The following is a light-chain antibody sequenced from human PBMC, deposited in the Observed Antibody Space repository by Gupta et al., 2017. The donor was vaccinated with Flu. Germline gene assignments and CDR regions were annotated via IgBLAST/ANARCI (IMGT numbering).Light chain of an antibody. V-gene: IGLV1-44*01. CDR3: AAWDDSLNGVL. CDR1: SANIGTYP. Sequence: SVLPPPPPASGTPGQRVPTPCSGSSANIGTYPVNWYQHVPGAAPKLVIYDSSQRPSGVPDRFSGSRSGTSASLAISGLQSEDEADYYCAAWDDSLNGVLFGGGIKLTVL. J-gene: IGLJ3*02. CDR2: DSS.